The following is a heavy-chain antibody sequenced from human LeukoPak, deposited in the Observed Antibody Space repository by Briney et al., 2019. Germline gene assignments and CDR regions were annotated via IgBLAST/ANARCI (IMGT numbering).Heavy chain of an antibody. CDR3: ARVYSSSWYSGY. J-gene: IGHJ4*02. V-gene: IGHV3-21*01. D-gene: IGHD6-13*01. CDR2: ITSSSSYI. CDR1: GFSFNSYS. Sequence: GGSLRLSCAASGFSFNSYSMNWVRQAPGKRLECVSSITSSSSYIYYADSVKGRFTISRDNAKNSLYLQMNSLRAEDTAVYYCARVYSSSWYSGYWGQGTLVTVSS.